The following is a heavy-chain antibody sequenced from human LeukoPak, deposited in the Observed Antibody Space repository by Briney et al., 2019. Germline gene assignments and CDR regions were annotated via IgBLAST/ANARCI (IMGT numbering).Heavy chain of an antibody. D-gene: IGHD3-3*01. Sequence: PGGSLRLSCAASGFTFSSYAMHWVRQAPGKGLEWVAVLSYDGSNKYYADSVKGRFTISRDNSKNTLYLQMNSLRPEDTAVYYCARDYTIFGVIISFGFDPWGQGTLVTVSS. V-gene: IGHV3-30-3*01. CDR3: ARDYTIFGVIISFGFDP. CDR2: LSYDGSNK. J-gene: IGHJ5*02. CDR1: GFTFSSYA.